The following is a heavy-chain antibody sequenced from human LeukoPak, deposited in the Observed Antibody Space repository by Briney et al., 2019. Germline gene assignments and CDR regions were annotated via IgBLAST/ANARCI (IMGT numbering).Heavy chain of an antibody. CDR2: IWYDGSNK. J-gene: IGHJ4*02. D-gene: IGHD2-2*01. Sequence: GRSLRLSCAASGFTFSTYGMHWVRQAPGKGLEWVALIWYDGSNKYYADSVKGRFTISRDNSKNTLYLQLNSLRAEDTAVYYCARDQGCSSTDCYSLFFHYWGQGTLVTVSS. CDR3: ARDQGCSSTDCYSLFFHY. V-gene: IGHV3-33*01. CDR1: GFTFSTYG.